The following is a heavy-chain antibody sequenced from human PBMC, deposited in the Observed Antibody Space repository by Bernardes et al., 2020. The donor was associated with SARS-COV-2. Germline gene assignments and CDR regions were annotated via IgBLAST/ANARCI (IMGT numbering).Heavy chain of an antibody. J-gene: IGHJ6*02. CDR3: ARDQIMDV. CDR2: IKQDASEK. CDR1: GFTFNDYY. V-gene: IGHV3-7*01. Sequence: GGSLRLSCEASGFTFNDYYIHWIRQTPEKGLEWVANIKQDASEKYFVDSVKGRFAISRDNGQNSLYLQMNSLRAEDTAVYYCARDQIMDVWGQGTTVTVSS.